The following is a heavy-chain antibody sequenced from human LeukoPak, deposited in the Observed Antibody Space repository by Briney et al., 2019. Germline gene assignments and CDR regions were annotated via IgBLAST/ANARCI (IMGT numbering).Heavy chain of an antibody. D-gene: IGHD1-26*01. J-gene: IGHJ3*02. Sequence: SVKVSCKASGGTFSSYAISWVRQAPGQGLEWMGRIIPILGIANYAQKFQGRVTITADKSTSTAYMELSSLRSEDTAVYYCAVGVGATTDDAFDIWGQGTMVTVSS. CDR2: IIPILGIA. CDR3: AVGVGATTDDAFDI. V-gene: IGHV1-69*04. CDR1: GGTFSSYA.